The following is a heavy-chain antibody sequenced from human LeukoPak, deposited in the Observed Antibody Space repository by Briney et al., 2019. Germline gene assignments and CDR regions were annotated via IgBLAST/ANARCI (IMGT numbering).Heavy chain of an antibody. Sequence: PGRSLRLSCAASGFTFSSYAMHWVRQAPGKGLEWVAVISYDGSNKYYADSVKGRYTISRDNSKNTPYLQMNSLRAEDTAVYYCARDFAGGYYDSSGYYGYWGQGTLVTVSS. CDR1: GFTFSSYA. CDR2: ISYDGSNK. V-gene: IGHV3-30*01. CDR3: ARDFAGGYYDSSGYYGY. D-gene: IGHD3-22*01. J-gene: IGHJ4*02.